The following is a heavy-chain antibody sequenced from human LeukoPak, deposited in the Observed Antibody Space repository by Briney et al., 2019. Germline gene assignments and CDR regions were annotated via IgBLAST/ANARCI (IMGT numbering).Heavy chain of an antibody. CDR1: GFTFSTYA. J-gene: IGHJ6*02. D-gene: IGHD3-10*01. Sequence: KPGKSLRLSCAASGFTFSTYAMHWVRQPPGKGLEWVALISYEGRNKYYADSVKGRFTISRDNSKNTLYLQMNSLRAEDTAVYYCARDYPYYYGSGKGALDVWGQGTTVTVSS. CDR2: ISYEGRNK. CDR3: ARDYPYYYGSGKGALDV. V-gene: IGHV3-30*14.